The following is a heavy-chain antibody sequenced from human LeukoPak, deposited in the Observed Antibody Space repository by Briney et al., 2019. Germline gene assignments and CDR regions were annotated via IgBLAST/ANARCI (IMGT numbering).Heavy chain of an antibody. Sequence: ASVKVSCKASGYIFTSYFMHWVRQAPGQGLEWMGWINPNSGGTNYAQKFQGRVTMTRDTSISTAYMELSRLRSDDTAVYYCARVLGYYYMDVWGKGTTVTVSS. CDR2: INPNSGGT. CDR1: GYIFTSYF. V-gene: IGHV1-2*02. J-gene: IGHJ6*03. D-gene: IGHD3-16*01. CDR3: ARVLGYYYMDV.